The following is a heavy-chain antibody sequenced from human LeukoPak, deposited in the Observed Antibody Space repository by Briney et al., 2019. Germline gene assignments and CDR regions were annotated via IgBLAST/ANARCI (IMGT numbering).Heavy chain of an antibody. V-gene: IGHV1-46*01. Sequence: ASVKVSCKASGYTVTSYYMHWVRQAPGQGLEWMGLINPSGSSTSYAQKFQGRLSLTRDMSTSTDYMELSSLRSEDTAVYYCARDNSVGDTAWWFDPWGQGTLVTVSS. J-gene: IGHJ5*02. CDR3: ARDNSVGDTAWWFDP. CDR2: INPSGSST. CDR1: GYTVTSYY. D-gene: IGHD1-26*01.